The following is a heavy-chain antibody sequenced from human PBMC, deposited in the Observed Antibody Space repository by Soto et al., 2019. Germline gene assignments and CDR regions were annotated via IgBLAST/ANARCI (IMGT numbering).Heavy chain of an antibody. CDR3: AKDRIGDYYDSSGYQY. D-gene: IGHD3-22*01. J-gene: IGHJ4*02. V-gene: IGHV3-23*01. Sequence: GGSLRLSCAASGFTFSSYARIWVRQAPGKGLEWVSAISGSGGSTYYADSVKGRFTISRDNSKNTLYLQMNSLRAEDTAVYYCAKDRIGDYYDSSGYQYWGQGTLVTVSS. CDR1: GFTFSSYA. CDR2: ISGSGGST.